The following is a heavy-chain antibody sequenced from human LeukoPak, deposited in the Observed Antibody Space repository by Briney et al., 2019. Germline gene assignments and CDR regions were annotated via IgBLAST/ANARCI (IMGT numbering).Heavy chain of an antibody. CDR1: GYTFTSYG. Sequence: ASVTVSCKASGYTFTSYGISWVRQAPGQGLEWMGWISAYNGNTNYAQKLQGRVTMTTDTSTSTAYMELRSLRSDDTAVYYCARDRGSLLAPINWFDPWGQGTLVTVSS. D-gene: IGHD2-15*01. CDR3: ARDRGSLLAPINWFDP. CDR2: ISAYNGNT. J-gene: IGHJ5*02. V-gene: IGHV1-18*01.